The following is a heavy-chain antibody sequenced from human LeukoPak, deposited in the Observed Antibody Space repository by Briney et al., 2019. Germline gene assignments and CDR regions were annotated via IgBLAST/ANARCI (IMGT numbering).Heavy chain of an antibody. V-gene: IGHV3-64*01. J-gene: IGHJ4*02. CDR1: GFTFSSYA. CDR2: IITNGGST. D-gene: IGHD6-13*01. CDR3: AEGSSWYRGIDY. Sequence: PAGSLRLSCAASGFTFSSYAMYWVRQAPGKGGEYVSAIITNGGSTYYANSVKGRVTISRDNSKNTLYFQMGSLRAEDMAVYYGAEGSSWYRGIDYWGQGTLATVSS.